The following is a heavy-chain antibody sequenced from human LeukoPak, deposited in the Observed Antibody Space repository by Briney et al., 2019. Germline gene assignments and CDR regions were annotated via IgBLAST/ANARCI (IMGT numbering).Heavy chain of an antibody. CDR2: ISGSSGGT. CDR3: AKEASSYSSWYYSDAFDL. V-gene: IGHV3-23*01. J-gene: IGHJ3*01. CDR1: GFTFSSYA. Sequence: GGSLRLSCVASGFTFSSYAMSWVRQAPGKGLEWVSAISGSSGGTYYADSVKGRFTISRDNFRNTLYLQMNSLRAEDTAIFYCAKEASSYSSWYYSDAFDLWGRGTMVTVSS. D-gene: IGHD6-13*01.